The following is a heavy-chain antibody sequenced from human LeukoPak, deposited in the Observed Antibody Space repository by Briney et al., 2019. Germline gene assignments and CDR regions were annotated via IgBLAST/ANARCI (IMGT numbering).Heavy chain of an antibody. D-gene: IGHD6-19*01. CDR3: ARGSVAATGSAFDI. J-gene: IGHJ3*02. V-gene: IGHV4-59*01. CDR1: GGSISGYY. CDR2: IYYSGST. Sequence: PSETLSLTCTVSGGSISGYYWSWIRQPPGKGLEWIGYIYYSGSTNYNPSLKSRVTISVDTSKNQFSLKLSSVTAADTAVYYCARGSVAATGSAFDIWGQGTMVTVSS.